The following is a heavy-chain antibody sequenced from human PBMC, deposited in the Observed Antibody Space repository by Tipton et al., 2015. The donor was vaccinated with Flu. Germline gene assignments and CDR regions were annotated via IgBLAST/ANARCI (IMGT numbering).Heavy chain of an antibody. CDR3: ARDLVNAFDM. J-gene: IGHJ3*02. Sequence: SLRLSCVASGFTLRSHSMNWVRQAPGKGLEWLSSISGSGFYINYADSGKGRFTISRDAAKNSVYLEMNSLRGEDTAVYYCARDLVNAFDMWGQGTMVTVSA. CDR1: GFTLRSHS. CDR2: ISGSGFYI. D-gene: IGHD4-23*01. V-gene: IGHV3-21*06.